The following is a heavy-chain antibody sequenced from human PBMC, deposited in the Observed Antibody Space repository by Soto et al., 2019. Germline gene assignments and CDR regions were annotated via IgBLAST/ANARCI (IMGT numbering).Heavy chain of an antibody. D-gene: IGHD6-19*01. Sequence: QVQLVQSGVEVKKPGSSVNVSCEASGRTFSSYTISWVRQAPGQGLEWMGRIIPILGIANYTQKFQGRVTITADKSTSTVYVEVSSLRSEDTAIYYCARGLGVPLVAGTDDAFDIWGRGTMVTVSS. CDR2: IIPILGIA. CDR3: ARGLGVPLVAGTDDAFDI. J-gene: IGHJ3*02. V-gene: IGHV1-69*02. CDR1: GRTFSSYT.